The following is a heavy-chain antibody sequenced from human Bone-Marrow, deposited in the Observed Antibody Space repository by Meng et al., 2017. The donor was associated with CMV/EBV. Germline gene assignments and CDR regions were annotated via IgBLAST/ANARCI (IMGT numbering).Heavy chain of an antibody. CDR2: ISSSSRYI. D-gene: IGHD3-10*01. CDR3: ARDGFGELSSLDY. Sequence: GESLKISCAASGFTFSSYSMNWVRQAPGKGLEWVSSISSSSRYIYYADSVRGRFTISRDNAKNSLYLQMNSLRAEDTAVYYCARDGFGELSSLDYWGQGTLVTFSS. CDR1: GFTFSSYS. V-gene: IGHV3-21*01. J-gene: IGHJ4*02.